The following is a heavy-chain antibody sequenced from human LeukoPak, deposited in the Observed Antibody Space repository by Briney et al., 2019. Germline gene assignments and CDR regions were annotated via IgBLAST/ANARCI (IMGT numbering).Heavy chain of an antibody. V-gene: IGHV4-4*08. J-gene: IGHJ5*02. CDR2: IDPSGSA. CDR3: ARGGGIRFSLNWFDP. D-gene: IGHD3-3*01. CDR1: GGSISPYY. Sequence: ASETLSLTCVVSGGSISPYYWSWIRQSPGKGLEWIGYIDPSGSASYNPSLKSRVTIFVDTSKNLVSLILTSVSAADTAVYYCARGGGIRFSLNWFDPWGQGTLVTVSS.